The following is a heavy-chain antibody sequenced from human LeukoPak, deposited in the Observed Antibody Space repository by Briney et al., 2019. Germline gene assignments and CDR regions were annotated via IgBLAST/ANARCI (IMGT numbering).Heavy chain of an antibody. D-gene: IGHD6-19*01. V-gene: IGHV3-23*01. Sequence: PGGSLRLSCAASGFTFSSYAMSWVRQAPGKGLEWVSAISGSGGSTYYADSVKGRFTISRDNSKNTLYLQMNSLRAEDTAVYYCAKGLSPYNAGWYDASPDYWGQGTLVSVSS. CDR1: GFTFSSYA. J-gene: IGHJ4*02. CDR3: AKGLSPYNAGWYDASPDY. CDR2: ISGSGGST.